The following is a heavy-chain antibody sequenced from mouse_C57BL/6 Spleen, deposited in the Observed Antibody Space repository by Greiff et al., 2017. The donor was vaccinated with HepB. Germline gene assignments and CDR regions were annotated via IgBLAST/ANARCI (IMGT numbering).Heavy chain of an antibody. Sequence: VQLQQSGAELVRPGASVKLSCTASGFNIKDYYMHWVKQRPEQGLEWIGRIDPEDGDTEYAPKFQGKATMTADTSSNTAYLQLSSLTSEDTAVYYCTTFAPTTVVATDFDYWGQGTTLTVSS. J-gene: IGHJ2*01. V-gene: IGHV14-1*01. CDR3: TTFAPTTVVATDFDY. CDR2: IDPEDGDT. CDR1: GFNIKDYY. D-gene: IGHD1-1*01.